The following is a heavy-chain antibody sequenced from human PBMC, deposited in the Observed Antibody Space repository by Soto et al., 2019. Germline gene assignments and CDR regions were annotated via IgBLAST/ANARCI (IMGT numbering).Heavy chain of an antibody. CDR1: GFTFSDHY. V-gene: IGHV3-72*01. CDR3: TRGLLGGAPSYTFHGMDV. CDR2: SRNRVNSHTT. D-gene: IGHD1-26*01. Sequence: EVQLVESGGGLVQPGGSLRLSCAASGFTFSDHYMDWVRQAPGKGLEWVARSRNRVNSHTTEYAASVKGRFTISRDESKSSLYLQMHSLKIADTAVYYCTRGLLGGAPSYTFHGMDVWGQGTTVTVSS. J-gene: IGHJ6*01.